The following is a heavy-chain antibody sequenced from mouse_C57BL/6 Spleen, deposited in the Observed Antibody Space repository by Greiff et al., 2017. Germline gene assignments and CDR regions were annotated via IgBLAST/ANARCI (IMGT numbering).Heavy chain of an antibody. CDR1: GFTFSDYY. CDR3: ARAEDV. J-gene: IGHJ1*03. V-gene: IGHV5-12*01. Sequence: EVKLMESGGGLVQPGGSLKLSCAASGFTFSDYYMYWVRQTPEKRLEWVAYISNGGGSTYYPDTVKGRFTISRDNAKNTLYLQMSRLKSEDTAMYYCARAEDVWGTGTTVTVSS. CDR2: ISNGGGST.